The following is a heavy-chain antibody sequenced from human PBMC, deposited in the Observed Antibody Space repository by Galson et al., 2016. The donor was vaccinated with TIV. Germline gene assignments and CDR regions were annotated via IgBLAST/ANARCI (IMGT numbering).Heavy chain of an antibody. CDR2: ISDGGNT. D-gene: IGHD1-26*01. Sequence: SLRLSCAASGLSVSINYMTWVRQAPGKGLEWVSLISDGGNTYYPDSVKGRFSISRDKSKNTLYLQMRSLRVEDTAVYYCARDRIVDATYYYYYYGMDVWGQGTAVTVSS. CDR3: ARDRIVDATYYYYYYGMDV. CDR1: GLSVSINY. J-gene: IGHJ6*02. V-gene: IGHV3-66*02.